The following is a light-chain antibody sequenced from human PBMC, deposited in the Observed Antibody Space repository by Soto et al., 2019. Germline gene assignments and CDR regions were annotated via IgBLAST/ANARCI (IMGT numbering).Light chain of an antibody. Sequence: EIVMTQSPAMLSVSPGERATLSCRASQNVNNRLAWYQQKAGQPPRLLIYGASTRATGIPARFSGSGSGTEFTLTISSLQSEDFAVYYCQHVNSRPMTFGQGTRLAIK. CDR1: QNVNNR. CDR3: QHVNSRPMT. J-gene: IGKJ5*01. CDR2: GAS. V-gene: IGKV3-15*01.